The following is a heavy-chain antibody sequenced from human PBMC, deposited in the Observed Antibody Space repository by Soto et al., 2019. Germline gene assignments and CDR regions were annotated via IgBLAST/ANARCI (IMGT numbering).Heavy chain of an antibody. Sequence: QVHLQESGPGLVGPSQTLSLTCTVSGASISSAGYFWTWIRQRPGKGLEWIGNINYSGYTYYNPSHKCRVTISTDTSKNHYSLNLISMTAADTAVYYCARAVSNAFDVWGQGTMVTVSS. CDR1: GASISSAGYF. CDR2: INYSGYT. V-gene: IGHV4-31*03. D-gene: IGHD4-4*01. CDR3: ARAVSNAFDV. J-gene: IGHJ3*01.